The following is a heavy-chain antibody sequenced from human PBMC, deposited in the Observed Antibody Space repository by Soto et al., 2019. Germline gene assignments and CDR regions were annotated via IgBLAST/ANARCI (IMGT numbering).Heavy chain of an antibody. D-gene: IGHD6-19*01. J-gene: IGHJ4*02. CDR1: GFTFTSDS. CDR2: ISSHGRDI. V-gene: IGHV3-21*06. Sequence: EVQLVESGGGLVKPGGSVRLSCEASGFTFTSDSMTWVRKAPGKGLEWVSSISSHGRDIFYADSVKGRFTISRDNAKDSLHLQMNSLTGEDSAVYYCARGAALAGKLDLWGQGTLVTVSS. CDR3: ARGAALAGKLDL.